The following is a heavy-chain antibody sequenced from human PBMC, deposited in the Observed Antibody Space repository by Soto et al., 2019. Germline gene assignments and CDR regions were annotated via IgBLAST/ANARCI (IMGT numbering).Heavy chain of an antibody. Sequence: PSETLSLTCTVSGGSISSYYWSFIRRPAGKGLECIWLIYTSGSTNYNPSLKSRVTMSVDTPNNQFSLKLSSVTAADTAVYYCARDTIQGNWFGEFLYNWFDPWGQGTLVTVSS. CDR3: ARDTIQGNWFGEFLYNWFDP. J-gene: IGHJ5*02. CDR1: GGSISSYY. D-gene: IGHD3-10*01. CDR2: IYTSGST. V-gene: IGHV4-4*07.